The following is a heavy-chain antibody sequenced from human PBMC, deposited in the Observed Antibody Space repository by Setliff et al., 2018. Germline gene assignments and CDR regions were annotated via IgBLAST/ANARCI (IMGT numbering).Heavy chain of an antibody. V-gene: IGHV4-4*02. CDR1: GVSVNSLTW. Sequence: SSETLSLTCAVPGVSVNSLTWWSWVRQTPGKGLEWIGFIYHDGNPKFNPSVNYNPSLKSRITMSIDKSKNQFSLNLRSVTAADTAVYYCTRGGERYHTANWGQGALVTVS. CDR3: TRGGERYHTAN. D-gene: IGHD2-2*01. CDR2: IYHDGNPKFNPSV. J-gene: IGHJ4*02.